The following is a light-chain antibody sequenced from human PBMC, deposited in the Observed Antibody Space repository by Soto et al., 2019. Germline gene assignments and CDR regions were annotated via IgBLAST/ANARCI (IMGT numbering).Light chain of an antibody. V-gene: IGKV1-5*03. CDR1: QNIDTW. CDR3: QQYSDYSRS. CDR2: TAS. Sequence: DIQMTQSPSTLSASIGDRITISCRASQNIDTWLAWYQQKPGEAPKLLIYTASNLESGVPSRFSGSGSGTYFTLTITSRQPDDLATYYCQQYSDYSRSFGQGTQV. J-gene: IGKJ1*01.